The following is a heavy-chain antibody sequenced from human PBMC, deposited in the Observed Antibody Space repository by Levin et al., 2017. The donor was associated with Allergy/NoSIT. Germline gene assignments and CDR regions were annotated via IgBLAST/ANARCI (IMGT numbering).Heavy chain of an antibody. Sequence: GESLKISCKGSGYSFTSYWISWVRQMPGKGLEWMGRIDPSDSYTNYSPSFQGHVTISADKSISTAYLQWSSLKASDTAMYYCARHLNGENFDWPGDFDYWGQGTLVTVSS. CDR2: IDPSDSYT. D-gene: IGHD3-9*01. J-gene: IGHJ4*02. CDR3: ARHLNGENFDWPGDFDY. V-gene: IGHV5-10-1*01. CDR1: GYSFTSYW.